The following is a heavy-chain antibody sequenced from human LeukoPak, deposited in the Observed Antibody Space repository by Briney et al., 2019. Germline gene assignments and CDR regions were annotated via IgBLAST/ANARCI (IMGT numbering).Heavy chain of an antibody. CDR2: ISSSSSTI. Sequence: GGSLRLSCAASGFTFSSYSMNWVRQAPGKGLEGVSYISSSSSTIYYADSVKGRFTISRDNAKNSLHLQMNSLRAENTAVYYCARSNWNSRYFFDLWGRGTLVTVSS. V-gene: IGHV3-48*01. J-gene: IGHJ2*01. D-gene: IGHD1-7*01. CDR1: GFTFSSYS. CDR3: ARSNWNSRYFFDL.